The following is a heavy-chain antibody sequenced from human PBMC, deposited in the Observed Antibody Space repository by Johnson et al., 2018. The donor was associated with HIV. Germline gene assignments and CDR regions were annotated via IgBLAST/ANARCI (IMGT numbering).Heavy chain of an antibody. J-gene: IGHJ3*02. CDR3: ARDGDSYGLGAFDI. Sequence: MQLVESGGGVVQPGRSLRLSCAASGFTFSDYYMSWIRQAPGKGLEWVSAISGSGGSTYYADSVKGRFPISRDNSKNTLYLQMNSLRAEDTALYYCARDGDSYGLGAFDIWGQGTMVTVSS. CDR2: ISGSGGST. D-gene: IGHD5-18*01. CDR1: GFTFSDYY. V-gene: IGHV3-23*04.